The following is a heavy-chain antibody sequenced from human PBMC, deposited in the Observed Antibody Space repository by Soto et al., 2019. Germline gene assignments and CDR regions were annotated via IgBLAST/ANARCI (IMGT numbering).Heavy chain of an antibody. V-gene: IGHV3-23*01. J-gene: IGHJ4*02. CDR1: GFTFSSYA. D-gene: IGHD2-2*01. Sequence: EVQLLESGGGLVQPGGSLRLSCAASGFTFSSYAMSWVRQAPGKGLEWVSVISGSGGITYYADSVKGRFTISRDNSKNTLYLQMNSLRAEDTAVYYCAKAGRCSSTSCQYFDYWGQGTLVTVSS. CDR2: ISGSGGIT. CDR3: AKAGRCSSTSCQYFDY.